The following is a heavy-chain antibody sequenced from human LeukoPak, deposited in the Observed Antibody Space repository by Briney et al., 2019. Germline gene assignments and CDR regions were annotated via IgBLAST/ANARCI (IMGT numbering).Heavy chain of an antibody. J-gene: IGHJ6*04. CDR3: ARAGYSGSDFSV. CDR2: INYIGNT. V-gene: IGHV4-39*07. CDR1: GGSISSGGFY. D-gene: IGHD5-12*01. Sequence: SETLSLTCTVSGGSISSGGFYWGWVRQPPGKGLEWIGSINYIGNTYYNPSLKSRVTISVDTSKNQFSLKLSSVTATDTAVYYCARAGYSGSDFSVWGKGSTVTVSS.